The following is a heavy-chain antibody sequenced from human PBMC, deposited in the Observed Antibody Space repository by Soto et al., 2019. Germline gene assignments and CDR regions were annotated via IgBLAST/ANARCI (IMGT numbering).Heavy chain of an antibody. D-gene: IGHD4-17*01. J-gene: IGHJ4*02. CDR1: GYTFTNYG. Sequence: GASVKVSCKASGYTFTNYGISWVRQAPGQGLEWMGWISTYIGNTNYAQRLQARVTMTTDTSTSTACMDLRSLRSDDTAVYYCARLNDYGDYYVDYWGQGTLVTVSS. CDR3: ARLNDYGDYYVDY. CDR2: ISTYIGNT. V-gene: IGHV1-18*01.